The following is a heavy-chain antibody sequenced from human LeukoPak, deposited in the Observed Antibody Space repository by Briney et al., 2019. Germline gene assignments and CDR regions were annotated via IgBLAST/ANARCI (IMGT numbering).Heavy chain of an antibody. CDR2: VYYSGST. V-gene: IGHV4-59*01. CDR3: AGAYSDYNFIFDY. D-gene: IGHD5-12*01. Sequence: PSETLSLTCTVSGGSISSYYWSWIRQPPGKGLEWIGFVYYSGSTNYDPSLKSRVTISLDTPKNQFSLRLSSVTAADTAVYYCAGAYSDYNFIFDYWGQGTLVTVSS. J-gene: IGHJ4*02. CDR1: GGSISSYY.